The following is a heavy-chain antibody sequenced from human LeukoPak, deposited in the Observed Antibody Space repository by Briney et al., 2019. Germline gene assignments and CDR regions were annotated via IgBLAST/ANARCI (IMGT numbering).Heavy chain of an antibody. D-gene: IGHD2-2*01. J-gene: IGHJ5*02. CDR1: GYSFTSYW. V-gene: IGHV5-51*04. CDR3: ARGYCSSTSCSRVGFDP. Sequence: GESLKISCKGSGYSFTSYWIGWVRQMPGKGLEWMGIIYPGDSDTRYSPSFQGQVTISADKPISTAYLQRSSLKASDTAMYYCARGYCSSTSCSRVGFDPWGQGTLVTVSS. CDR2: IYPGDSDT.